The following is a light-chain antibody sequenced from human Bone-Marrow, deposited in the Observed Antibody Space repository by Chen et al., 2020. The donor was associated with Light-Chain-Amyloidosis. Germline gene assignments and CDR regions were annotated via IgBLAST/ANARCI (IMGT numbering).Light chain of an antibody. Sequence: SYELTPPPSLSVSPGQMSTITCSGDDLPTKYAYWYQQKPGQAPVLVIHRDTERPSGISERFSGSSSGTTATLTISGVQAEDEADYHCQSADSSGTYEVIFGGGTKLTVL. CDR1: DLPTKY. V-gene: IGLV3-25*03. CDR2: RDT. CDR3: QSADSSGTYEVI. J-gene: IGLJ2*01.